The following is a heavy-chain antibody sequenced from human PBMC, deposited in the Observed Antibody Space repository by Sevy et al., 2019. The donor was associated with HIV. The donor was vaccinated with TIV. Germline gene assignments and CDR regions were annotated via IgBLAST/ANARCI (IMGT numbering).Heavy chain of an antibody. V-gene: IGHV5-51*01. CDR2: IYPGDSDT. CDR1: GYSFTSYW. J-gene: IGHJ6*03. CDR3: ASLSYGSGSYYYYMDV. Sequence: GESLKISCKGSGYSFTSYWIGWVRQMPGKGLEWMGIIYPGDSDTRYSPSFQGQVTISADKSISTAYLQWSSLKASGTAMYYCASLSYGSGSYYYYMDVWGKGTTVTVSS. D-gene: IGHD3-10*01.